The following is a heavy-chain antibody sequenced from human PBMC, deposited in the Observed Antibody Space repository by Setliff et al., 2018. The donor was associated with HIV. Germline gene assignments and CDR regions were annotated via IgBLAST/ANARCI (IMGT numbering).Heavy chain of an antibody. J-gene: IGHJ6*03. CDR3: ARHPRHYNILTGYRYYYMDV. D-gene: IGHD3-9*01. CDR2: IYYSGGT. Sequence: SETLSLTCTVSGDSISSSSYYWGWLRQPPGKGLECIGNIYYSGGTDYNPSLKSRLTISLDTSKNQFSLKLTSVTAADTAVYYCARHPRHYNILTGYRYYYMDVWGKGTTVTVSS. V-gene: IGHV4-39*01. CDR1: GDSISSSSYY.